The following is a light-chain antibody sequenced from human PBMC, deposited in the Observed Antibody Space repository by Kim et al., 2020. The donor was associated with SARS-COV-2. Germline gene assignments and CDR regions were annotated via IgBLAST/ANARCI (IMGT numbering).Light chain of an antibody. CDR3: SSYTSGKTLV. Sequence: GQSITISCTGTSSDVGGYNFVSWYQQHPGKAPKLMIYDVTNRPSGISNRFSGSKSGYTASLTISGLQAEDEADYYCSSYTSGKTLVFGGGTKLTVL. CDR1: SSDVGGYNF. V-gene: IGLV2-14*03. CDR2: DVT. J-gene: IGLJ2*01.